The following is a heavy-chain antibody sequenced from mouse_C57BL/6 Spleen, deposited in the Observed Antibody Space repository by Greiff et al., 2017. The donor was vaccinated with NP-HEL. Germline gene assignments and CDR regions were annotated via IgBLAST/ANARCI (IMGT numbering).Heavy chain of an antibody. CDR1: GYTFTDYE. CDR3: TRWGRYYYGSSYDY. Sequence: QVQLQQSGAELVRPGASVTLSCKASGYTFTDYEMHWVKQTPVHGLEWIGAIDPETGGTAYNQKFKGKAILTADKSSSTAYMELRSLTSEDSAVYYCTRWGRYYYGSSYDYWGQGTTLTVSS. J-gene: IGHJ2*01. D-gene: IGHD1-1*01. CDR2: IDPETGGT. V-gene: IGHV1-15*01.